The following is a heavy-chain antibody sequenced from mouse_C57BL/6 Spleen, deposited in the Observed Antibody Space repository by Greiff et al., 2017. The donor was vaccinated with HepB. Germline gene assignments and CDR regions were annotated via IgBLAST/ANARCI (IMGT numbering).Heavy chain of an antibody. CDR1: GFTFTDYY. CDR3: ARDGAYYGPNYYAMDY. D-gene: IGHD2-10*01. V-gene: IGHV7-3*01. CDR2: IRNKANGYTT. J-gene: IGHJ4*01. Sequence: EVKLVESGGGLVQPGGSLSLSCAASGFTFTDYYMSWVRQPPGKALEWLGFIRNKANGYTTEYSASVKGRFTISRDNSQSILYLQMNALRAEDSATYYCARDGAYYGPNYYAMDYWGQGTSVTVSS.